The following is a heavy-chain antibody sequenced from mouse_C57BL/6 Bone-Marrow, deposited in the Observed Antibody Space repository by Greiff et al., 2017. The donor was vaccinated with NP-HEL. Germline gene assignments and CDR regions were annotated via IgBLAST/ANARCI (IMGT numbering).Heavy chain of an antibody. CDR3: VRQGYYYGSSPYYAMDY. Sequence: EVNLVESGGGLVQPKGSLKLSCAASGFSFNTYAMNWVRQAPGKGLEWVARIRSKSNNYATYYADSVKDRFTISRDDSESMLYLQMNNLKTEDTAMYYCVRQGYYYGSSPYYAMDYWGQGTSVTVSS. J-gene: IGHJ4*01. CDR2: IRSKSNNYAT. V-gene: IGHV10-1*01. CDR1: GFSFNTYA. D-gene: IGHD1-1*01.